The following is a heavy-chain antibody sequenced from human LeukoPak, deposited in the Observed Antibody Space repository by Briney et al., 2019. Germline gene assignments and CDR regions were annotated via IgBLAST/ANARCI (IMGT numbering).Heavy chain of an antibody. CDR3: ARSRGFSYGFNFDY. J-gene: IGHJ4*02. CDR2: IYSGGHT. V-gene: IGHV4-61*02. CDR1: GGSINSGSFY. Sequence: SETLSLTCNVSGGSINSGSFYWSWIRQPAGKGLVWIGRIYSGGHTNYNPSLKSRVTVSADTSKNQFSLNLSSVTAADTAVYYCARSRGFSYGFNFDYWGQGTLVTVSS. D-gene: IGHD5-18*01.